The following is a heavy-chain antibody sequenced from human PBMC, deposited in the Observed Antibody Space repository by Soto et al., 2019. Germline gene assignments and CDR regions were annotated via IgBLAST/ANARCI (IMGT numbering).Heavy chain of an antibody. J-gene: IGHJ4*02. CDR2: IIPIFNSP. V-gene: IGHV1-69*06. CDR1: KGTFNSYA. Sequence: QVQLVQSGAEVKKPGSSVKVSCKTSKGTFNSYAFSWVRQAPGQGLEWMGGIIPIFNSPIYAKKFQGRVTIAANMSTSTAYMELSSLKSEDTAIYFCARRLSGGDDWGQGTLVTVSS. D-gene: IGHD1-26*01. CDR3: ARRLSGGDD.